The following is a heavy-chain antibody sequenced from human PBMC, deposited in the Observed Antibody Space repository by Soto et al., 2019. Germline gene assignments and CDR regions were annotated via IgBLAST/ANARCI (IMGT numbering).Heavy chain of an antibody. J-gene: IGHJ4*02. Sequence: ASVKVSCKASGYTFTSYAMHWVRQAPGQRLEWMGWINAGNGDTKYSQKFQGRVTITRDTSASTAYMELSSLRSEDTAVYYCARLGPGIAAAGSFDYWGQGTLVTVSS. CDR2: INAGNGDT. V-gene: IGHV1-3*01. CDR1: GYTFTSYA. D-gene: IGHD6-13*01. CDR3: ARLGPGIAAAGSFDY.